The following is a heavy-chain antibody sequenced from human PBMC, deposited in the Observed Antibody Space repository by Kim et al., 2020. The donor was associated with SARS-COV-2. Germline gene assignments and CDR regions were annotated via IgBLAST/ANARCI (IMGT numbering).Heavy chain of an antibody. Sequence: SVKVSCKASGGTFSSYAISWVRQAPGQGLEWMGGIIPIFGTANYAQKFQGRVTITADETTSTAYMELSSLRSEDTAGYYCARRDGSGSYYRARRDYYYGMDVWGQGTTVTVSS. J-gene: IGHJ6*02. CDR2: IIPIFGTA. V-gene: IGHV1-69*13. CDR3: ARRDGSGSYYRARRDYYYGMDV. D-gene: IGHD3-10*01. CDR1: GGTFSSYA.